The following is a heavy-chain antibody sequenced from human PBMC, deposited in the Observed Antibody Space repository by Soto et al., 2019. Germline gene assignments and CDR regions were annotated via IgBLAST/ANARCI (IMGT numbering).Heavy chain of an antibody. CDR3: ARGLIKLEGGAFDI. CDR1: GFSSSNSV. CDR2: ISTDETNE. D-gene: IGHD3-16*01. Sequence: PGGSLRLSCAASGFSSSNSVIHWVRQAPGRGLEWVAVISTDETNEDYADSVKGRFNISRDNSKSTLYLQMNSLRAEDTAVYYCARGLIKLEGGAFDIWGQGTMVTVSS. J-gene: IGHJ3*02. V-gene: IGHV3-33*01.